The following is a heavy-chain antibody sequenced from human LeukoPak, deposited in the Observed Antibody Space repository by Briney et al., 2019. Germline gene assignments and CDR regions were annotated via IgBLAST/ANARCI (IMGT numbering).Heavy chain of an antibody. V-gene: IGHV4-34*01. J-gene: IGHJ4*02. D-gene: IGHD3/OR15-3a*01. CDR1: GGSFSGYY. CDR2: IYYSGST. CDR3: ARHPAGDWLFY. Sequence: SETLSLTCAVYGGSFSGYYWSWIRQPPGKGLEWIGSIYYSGSTYYNPSLKSRVTISVDTSKNQFSLKLSSVTAADTAVYYCARHPAGDWLFYWGQGTLVTVSS.